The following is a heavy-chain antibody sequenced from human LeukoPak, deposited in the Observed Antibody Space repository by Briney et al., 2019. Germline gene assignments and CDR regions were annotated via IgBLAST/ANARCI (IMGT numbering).Heavy chain of an antibody. Sequence: GGSLRLSCAASGFTFSRDWMNWVRQAPGKGLEWVANIKRDGNEKNYVDSVKGRFSISRDNAKNSLYLQMDSLRAEDTAVYYCAKEGAYPIITYDSWGQGALVTVSS. CDR1: GFTFSRDW. CDR3: AKEGAYPIITYDS. D-gene: IGHD3-10*01. V-gene: IGHV3-7*01. CDR2: IKRDGNEK. J-gene: IGHJ5*01.